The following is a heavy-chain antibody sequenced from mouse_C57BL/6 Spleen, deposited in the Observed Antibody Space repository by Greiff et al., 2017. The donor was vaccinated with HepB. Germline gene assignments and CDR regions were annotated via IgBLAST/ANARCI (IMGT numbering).Heavy chain of an antibody. Sequence: QVHVKQPGAELVRPGSSVKLSCNASGYTFTSYWMDWVKQRPGQGLEWIGNIYPSDSETHYNQKFKDKATLTVDKSSSTAYMQLSSLTSEDSAVYYCACITTVVSFDYWGQGTTLTVSS. V-gene: IGHV1-61*01. CDR2: IYPSDSET. J-gene: IGHJ2*01. CDR3: ACITTVVSFDY. D-gene: IGHD1-1*01. CDR1: GYTFTSYW.